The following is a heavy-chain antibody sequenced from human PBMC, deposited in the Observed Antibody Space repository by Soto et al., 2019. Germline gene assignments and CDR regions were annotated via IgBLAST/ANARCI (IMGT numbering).Heavy chain of an antibody. D-gene: IGHD6-19*01. CDR2: ISGSGGST. Sequence: EVQLLESGGGLVQPGGSLRLSCAASGFTFSSYAMSWVRQAPGTGLEWVSDISGSGGSTYYAASVKGRFTISRDNAKQTLYLPMNSLSAEDTAVSSCAKDLPQIEVAGADDCDIWGQGPMVTVAS. J-gene: IGHJ3*02. CDR3: AKDLPQIEVAGADDCDI. V-gene: IGHV3-23*01. CDR1: GFTFSSYA.